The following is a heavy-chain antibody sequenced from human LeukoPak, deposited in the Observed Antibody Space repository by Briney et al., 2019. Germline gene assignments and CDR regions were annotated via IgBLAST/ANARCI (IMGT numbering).Heavy chain of an antibody. Sequence: SQTLSLTCTVSGGSISSGDYYWSWIRQPPGKGLEWIGYIYYSGSTYYNPSLKSRVTISVDTSKNQFSLKLSSVTAADTAVYYCAMYYDILTGYFDYWGQGTLVTVSS. CDR1: GGSISSGDYY. CDR2: IYYSGST. J-gene: IGHJ4*02. CDR3: AMYYDILTGYFDY. D-gene: IGHD3-9*01. V-gene: IGHV4-30-4*01.